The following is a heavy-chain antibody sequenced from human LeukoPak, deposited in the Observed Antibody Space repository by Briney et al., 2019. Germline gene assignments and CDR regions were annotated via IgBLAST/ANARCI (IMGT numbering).Heavy chain of an antibody. D-gene: IGHD1-1*01. CDR3: ARGGTFVSDY. Sequence: GGSLRLSYAASGFTFSTFWMSWVRQSPGKGLEWVANIKQDGSEKYYVDSMKGRFTVSRDNAKNSLYLQLDSLSAEDTAVYYCARGGTFVSDYWGQGTLVTVSS. J-gene: IGHJ4*02. V-gene: IGHV3-7*01. CDR2: IKQDGSEK. CDR1: GFTFSTFW.